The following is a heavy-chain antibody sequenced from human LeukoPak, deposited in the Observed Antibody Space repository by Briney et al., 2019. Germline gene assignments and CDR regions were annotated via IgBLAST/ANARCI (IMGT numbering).Heavy chain of an antibody. D-gene: IGHD5-12*01. CDR2: ISGGGVST. CDR1: GFTFSSYA. CDR3: AYGRLGYERVRRFDY. J-gene: IGHJ4*02. V-gene: IGHV3-23*01. Sequence: GGSLRLSCAASGFTFSSYAMNWVRQAPGKGLEWVSRISGGGVSTYYADSVKGRFTISRDNSKNTLFLQLNSLRAEDTAIYYCAYGRLGYERVRRFDYWGQGTLVSVSS.